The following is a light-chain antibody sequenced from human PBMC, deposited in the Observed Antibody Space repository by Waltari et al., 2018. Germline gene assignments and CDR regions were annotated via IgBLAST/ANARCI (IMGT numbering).Light chain of an antibody. CDR1: ESVLYSSNNKNH. CDR3: QQYYNTPLT. Sequence: DIVMTQSPESLAVSLGERATINCKTSESVLYSSNNKNHLAWYQQKPGQPPKLLIYWAATRKAGVPDRFSGGGSETDFTLTVSSLQAEDVAVYYCQQYYNTPLTFGGGTKVEIK. J-gene: IGKJ4*01. CDR2: WAA. V-gene: IGKV4-1*01.